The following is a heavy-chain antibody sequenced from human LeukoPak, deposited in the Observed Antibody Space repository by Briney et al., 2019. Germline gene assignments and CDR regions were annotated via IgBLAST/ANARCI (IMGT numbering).Heavy chain of an antibody. D-gene: IGHD4-17*01. J-gene: IGHJ4*02. Sequence: GGSLRLSCAASGFTFSSYAMSWVRQAPXXXXXXXXAISGSGGSTYYADSVKGRFTISRDNSKNTLYLQMNSLRAEDTAVYYCAKGFDYGDYYFDYWGQGTLVTVSS. CDR2: ISGSGGST. CDR1: GFTFSSYA. V-gene: IGHV3-23*01. CDR3: AKGFDYGDYYFDY.